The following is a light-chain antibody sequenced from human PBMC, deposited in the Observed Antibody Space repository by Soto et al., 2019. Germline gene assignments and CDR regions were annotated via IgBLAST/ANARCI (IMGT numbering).Light chain of an antibody. J-gene: IGKJ1*01. Sequence: DIQMTQSPSTLSASVGDRVTITCRASQSISSWLAWYQQKPGKAPKLLIYKASSLESGVPSRISGSGSGIEFTLTISSLQPDDFATYYCQQYNSYWTFGQGTKVEIK. CDR2: KAS. CDR1: QSISSW. CDR3: QQYNSYWT. V-gene: IGKV1-5*03.